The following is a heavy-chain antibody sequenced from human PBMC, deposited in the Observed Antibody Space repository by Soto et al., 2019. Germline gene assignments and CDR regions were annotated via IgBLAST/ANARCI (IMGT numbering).Heavy chain of an antibody. V-gene: IGHV4-4*07. CDR2: IFSSGRT. CDR3: AKGWDVKYFDY. CDR1: GASLLSSY. Sequence: ETLSLTCSVSGASLLSSYWSWVRQPAGKGLEWIGHIFSSGRTSYNPSLKSRLTMSIDPSMNVFSLNLRSVTAADTAVYYCAKGWDVKYFDYWGRGTLVTVSS. D-gene: IGHD1-26*01. J-gene: IGHJ4*02.